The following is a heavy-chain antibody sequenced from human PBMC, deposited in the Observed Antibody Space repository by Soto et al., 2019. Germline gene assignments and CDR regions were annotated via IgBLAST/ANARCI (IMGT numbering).Heavy chain of an antibody. V-gene: IGHV4-34*01. D-gene: IGHD6-6*01. CDR3: ARGRGSSGVVRYYYYGMDV. CDR2: INHSGST. Sequence: PSETLSLTCAVYGGSFSGYYWSWIRQPPGKGLEWIGEINHSGSTNYNPSLKSRVTISVDTSKNQFSLKLSSVTAADTAVYYCARGRGSSGVVRYYYYGMDVWGQGTTVTVS. J-gene: IGHJ6*02. CDR1: GGSFSGYY.